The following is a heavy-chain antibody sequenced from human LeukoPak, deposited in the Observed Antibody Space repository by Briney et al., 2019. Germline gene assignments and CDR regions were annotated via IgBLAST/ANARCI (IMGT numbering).Heavy chain of an antibody. CDR2: ISDSGAST. CDR3: AKDRVVGSTYYFDY. J-gene: IGHJ4*02. V-gene: IGHV3-23*01. D-gene: IGHD1-26*01. Sequence: PGGSLRLSCAASGFTFSSYTMSWVRQAPGKGLEWVSAISDSGASTYYADSVKGRFTISRDNSKNTLFLQMNSLRAEDTAVHYCAKDRVVGSTYYFDYWGQGTLVTVSS. CDR1: GFTFSSYT.